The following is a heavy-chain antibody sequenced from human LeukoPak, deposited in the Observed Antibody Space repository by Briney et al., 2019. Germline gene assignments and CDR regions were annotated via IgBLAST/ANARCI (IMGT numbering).Heavy chain of an antibody. CDR1: GFTFGSYA. CDR3: AKSAYYDSYFDL. J-gene: IGHJ4*02. CDR2: ITNSGAAT. Sequence: QPGGSLRLSCAASGFTFGSYAMSWVRQAPGKGLEWVSTITNSGAATYYADSVRGQFAISRDNSENTLFLQMNNLRAEDTAVYFCAKSAYYDSYFDLWGQGTLVTVSS. D-gene: IGHD3-22*01. V-gene: IGHV3-23*01.